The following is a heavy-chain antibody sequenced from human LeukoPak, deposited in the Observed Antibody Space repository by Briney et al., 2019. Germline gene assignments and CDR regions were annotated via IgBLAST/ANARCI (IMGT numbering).Heavy chain of an antibody. CDR1: GFTFSSNG. D-gene: IGHD3-22*01. CDR2: KWYDGSNR. CDR3: ARDYDSSGYSPWFDP. Sequence: GGSLRLSCAASGFTFSSNGMHWVRQAPGKGLEWVAVKWYDGSNRYYADSAKGRFTISRDNSKNTLYLQMNSLRAEDTAVYYCARDYDSSGYSPWFDPWGQGTLVTVSS. V-gene: IGHV3-33*01. J-gene: IGHJ5*02.